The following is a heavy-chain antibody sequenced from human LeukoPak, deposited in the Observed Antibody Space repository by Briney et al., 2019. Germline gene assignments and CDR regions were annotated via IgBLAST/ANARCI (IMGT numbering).Heavy chain of an antibody. CDR1: GYTFTGYY. J-gene: IGHJ4*02. Sequence: ASVKVSCKASGYTFTGYYMHWVRQAPGQGLEWMGWISTYNGNTNYAQKLQGRVAMTTDTSTTTAYMELRSLRSDDTAVYYCARGSSYGFSMGYWGQGTLVTVSS. V-gene: IGHV1-18*04. CDR3: ARGSSYGFSMGY. CDR2: ISTYNGNT. D-gene: IGHD5-18*01.